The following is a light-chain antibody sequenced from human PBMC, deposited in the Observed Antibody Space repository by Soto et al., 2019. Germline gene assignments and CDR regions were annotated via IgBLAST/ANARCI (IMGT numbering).Light chain of an antibody. J-gene: IGLJ3*02. Sequence: QSVLTQPPSVSGAPGPRVTISCTGSSSNIGAGYDVHWYQQLPGTAPKLLIYGNSNRPSGVPDRFSGSKSGTSASMAITGRQAEDEADYYCQSYDSSLSGLFGGGTKLTVL. CDR1: SSNIGAGYD. CDR3: QSYDSSLSGL. V-gene: IGLV1-40*01. CDR2: GNS.